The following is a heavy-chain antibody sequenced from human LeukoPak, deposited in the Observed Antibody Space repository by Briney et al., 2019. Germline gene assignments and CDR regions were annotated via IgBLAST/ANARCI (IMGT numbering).Heavy chain of an antibody. CDR2: INPDGTAT. D-gene: IGHD6-19*01. V-gene: IGHV3-7*01. CDR1: GLSFSAYW. J-gene: IGHJ4*02. Sequence: GGSLRLSCAASGLSFSAYWMTWVRQAPGAGLEFVANINPDGTATYYADPVKGRFTISRDNAKNLVYLQMNSLRAEDTAVYHCGRFGYVAGVDLWGQGTLVTVSS. CDR3: GRFGYVAGVDL.